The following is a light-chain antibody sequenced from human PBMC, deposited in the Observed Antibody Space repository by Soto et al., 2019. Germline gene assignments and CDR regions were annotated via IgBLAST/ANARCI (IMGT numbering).Light chain of an antibody. J-gene: IGKJ5*01. Sequence: EIVFTQSPATLSLSPGERATLSCRANQRIGDYLAWYQQRPGQAPRLLIYDRTNRAAGTPARFTGSGSGSDCTLTISSLQPEDFAIYYCQQRYVWPISFGQGTRREIK. CDR2: DRT. CDR3: QQRYVWPIS. CDR1: QRIGDY. V-gene: IGKV3-11*01.